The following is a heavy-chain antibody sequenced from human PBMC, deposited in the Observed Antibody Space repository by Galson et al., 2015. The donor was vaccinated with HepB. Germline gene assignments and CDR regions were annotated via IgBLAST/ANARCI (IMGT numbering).Heavy chain of an antibody. CDR3: ARGSSSLDENSSWYVH. CDR2: IIPIFGTA. V-gene: IGHV1-69*13. J-gene: IGHJ5*02. CDR1: GGTFSSYA. D-gene: IGHD6-6*01. Sequence: SVKVSCKASGGTFSSYAISWVRQAPGQGLEWMGGIIPIFGTANYAQKFQGRVTITADESTSTAYMELSSLRSEDTAVYYCARGSSSLDENSSWYVHWGQGTLVTVSS.